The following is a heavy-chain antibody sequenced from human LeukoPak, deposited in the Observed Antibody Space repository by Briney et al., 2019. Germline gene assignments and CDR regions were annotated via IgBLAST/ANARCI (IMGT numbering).Heavy chain of an antibody. V-gene: IGHV3-23*01. Sequence: PGGSLRLSRAASGFTFSNCAMSWARQAPGKGLEWVSAISGSGGSTYYADSVKGRFTISRDNSKNTLYLQMNSLRAEDTAVYYCTKGTIWLPFDYWGQGTLVTVSS. J-gene: IGHJ4*02. D-gene: IGHD5-18*01. CDR1: GFTFSNCA. CDR3: TKGTIWLPFDY. CDR2: ISGSGGST.